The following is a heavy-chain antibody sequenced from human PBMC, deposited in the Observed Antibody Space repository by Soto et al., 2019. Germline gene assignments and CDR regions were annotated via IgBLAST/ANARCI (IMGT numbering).Heavy chain of an antibody. CDR3: AREIIWGLRAPFEV. Sequence: GGSLRLSCAASGFTLSSYSMNWVRQAPGKGLEWVSYISSSSSTIYYADSVKGRFTISRDSAKNSLYLQMNSLRAEDTAVYYCAREIIWGLRAPFEVWGQGTMVNVSS. CDR2: ISSSSSTI. D-gene: IGHD4-17*01. V-gene: IGHV3-48*01. CDR1: GFTLSSYS. J-gene: IGHJ3*01.